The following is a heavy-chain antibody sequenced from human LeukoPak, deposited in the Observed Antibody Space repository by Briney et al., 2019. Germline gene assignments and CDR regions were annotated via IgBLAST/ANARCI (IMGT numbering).Heavy chain of an antibody. Sequence: GESLKISCKGSGYTFTTYWIGWVRQMPGKGLEWMGIIFPADSDIKYSPSFQGQATMSADKSISTAYLQWSSLKASDTATYYCARPGGYCSGNTCEGAFDIWGKGTVVTVSS. J-gene: IGHJ3*02. V-gene: IGHV5-51*01. CDR3: ARPGGYCSGNTCEGAFDI. D-gene: IGHD2-15*01. CDR2: IFPADSDI. CDR1: GYTFTTYW.